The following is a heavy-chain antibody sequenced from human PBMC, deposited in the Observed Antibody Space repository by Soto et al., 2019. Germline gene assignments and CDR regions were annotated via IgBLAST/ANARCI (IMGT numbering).Heavy chain of an antibody. CDR3: ARLRPMTGTTDWFDP. J-gene: IGHJ5*02. CDR2: ISNSGST. D-gene: IGHD1-20*01. CDR1: GASISSYY. Sequence: QVQLQESGPGLVKPWETLSLTCTVSGASISSYYWTWIRQPPGKGLEWIGYISNSGSTYYNPSLKRRVNIGVDTSKNHFSLILTSVTAADTAVYYCARLRPMTGTTDWFDPWGQGTLVTVSS. V-gene: IGHV4-59*08.